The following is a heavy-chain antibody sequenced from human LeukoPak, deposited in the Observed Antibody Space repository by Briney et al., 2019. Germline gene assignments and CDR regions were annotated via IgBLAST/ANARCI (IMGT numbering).Heavy chain of an antibody. CDR1: GVSLSTSGVG. CDR3: AHTDGITQIGGVVITPPYFGS. D-gene: IGHD3-16*01. J-gene: IGHJ4*02. V-gene: IGHV2-5*02. Sequence: SGPTLVKPTQTLTLTCSLSGVSLSTSGVGVGWIRQPPGKALEWLALVSWDDNKRYRASLKSRLTVTRDTSKKQVVLTMTNLDPVDTATYFCAHTDGITQIGGVVITPPYFGSWGQGTLVTVSS. CDR2: VSWDDNK.